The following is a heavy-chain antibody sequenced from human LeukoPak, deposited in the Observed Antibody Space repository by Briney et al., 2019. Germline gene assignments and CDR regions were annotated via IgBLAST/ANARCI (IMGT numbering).Heavy chain of an antibody. CDR2: ISSSSSYI. V-gene: IGHV3-11*06. CDR1: GFTFSDYY. D-gene: IGHD1-26*01. J-gene: IGHJ4*02. Sequence: GGSLRLSCAASGFTFSDYYMSWIRQAPGKGLEWVSSISSSSSYIYYADSVKGRFTISRDDAKNSLYLQMNSLRAEDTAVYYCARGDSGSYYVFDYWGQGTLVTVSS. CDR3: ARGDSGSYYVFDY.